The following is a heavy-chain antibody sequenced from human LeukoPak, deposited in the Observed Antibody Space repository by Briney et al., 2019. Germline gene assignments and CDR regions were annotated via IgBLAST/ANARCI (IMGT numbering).Heavy chain of an antibody. D-gene: IGHD6-19*01. V-gene: IGHV1-69*13. Sequence: SVKVSCKVSGYTLTELSMHWVRQAPGRGLEWMGGIIPIFGTANYAQKFQGRVTITADESTSTAYMELSSLRSEDTAVYYCARVSVSSGQIDIRGGLGAFDIWGQGTMVTVSS. J-gene: IGHJ3*02. CDR2: IIPIFGTA. CDR3: ARVSVSSGQIDIRGGLGAFDI. CDR1: GYTLTELS.